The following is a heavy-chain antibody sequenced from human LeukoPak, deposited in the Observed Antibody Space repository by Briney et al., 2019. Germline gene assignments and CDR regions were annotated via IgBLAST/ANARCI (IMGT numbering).Heavy chain of an antibody. V-gene: IGHV1-8*01. CDR3: ATAVAGKRGKFYGMDV. D-gene: IGHD6-19*01. J-gene: IGHJ6*02. CDR2: MNPNSGNT. CDR1: GYTFTSYD. Sequence: ASVKVSCKASGYTFTSYDINWVRQATGQGLEWMGWMNPNSGNTSYAQKFQGRVTMTRNTSISTAYMELSSLRSEDTAVYYCATAVAGKRGKFYGMDVWGQGTTVTVSS.